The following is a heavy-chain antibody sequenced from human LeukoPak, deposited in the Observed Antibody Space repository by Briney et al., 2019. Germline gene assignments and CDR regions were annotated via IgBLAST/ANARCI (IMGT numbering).Heavy chain of an antibody. D-gene: IGHD2-2*01. J-gene: IGHJ4*02. Sequence: GGSLRLSCAASGFTFSIYAMSWVRQAPGKGLEWVSSISGSGSNTYYADSVKGRFTTSRDTSRNTLYLQMNGLRAEDTAIYYCAKTYCSTTRCLSWGNDYWGQGTLVTVSS. V-gene: IGHV3-23*01. CDR2: ISGSGSNT. CDR1: GFTFSIYA. CDR3: AKTYCSTTRCLSWGNDY.